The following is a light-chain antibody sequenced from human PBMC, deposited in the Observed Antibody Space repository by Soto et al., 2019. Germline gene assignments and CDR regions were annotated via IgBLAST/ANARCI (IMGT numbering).Light chain of an antibody. V-gene: IGKV3-20*01. CDR3: QQYGGSPPYT. J-gene: IGKJ2*01. CDR1: QSINSSY. Sequence: VLTQSPGTLSLSPGERATISCRASQSINSSYLAWYQHKPGQAPRLLFYGASSRATGIPHRFSVSASGTDFTLTISRLEPEDCGVYYCQQYGGSPPYTFGQGTRLEIK. CDR2: GAS.